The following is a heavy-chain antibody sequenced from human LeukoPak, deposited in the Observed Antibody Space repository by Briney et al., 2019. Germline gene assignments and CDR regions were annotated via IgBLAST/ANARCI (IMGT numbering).Heavy chain of an antibody. V-gene: IGHV1-18*01. D-gene: IGHD3-10*01. Sequence: ASVKVSCKASGYSFTSYGFTWVRRAPGQGLEWMGWVSAYDGSTNYAQKIRGRVTMTTDASKNTVYMELRSLRFDDTAVYYCARGGRDGMDVWGQATTVTVSS. CDR3: ARGGRDGMDV. CDR1: GYSFTSYG. CDR2: VSAYDGST. J-gene: IGHJ6*02.